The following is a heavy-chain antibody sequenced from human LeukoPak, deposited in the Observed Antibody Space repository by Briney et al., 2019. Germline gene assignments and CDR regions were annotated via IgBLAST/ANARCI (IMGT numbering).Heavy chain of an antibody. J-gene: IGHJ1*01. CDR1: GGSISSYY. V-gene: IGHV4-4*07. Sequence: SETLSLTCTVSGGSISSYYWSWIRQPAGKGLEWIVRLYSSGSTNYNPSLKSLVTMSVDTSKNHSSLNLTDVTAGDPAVYFCARSSSSSGLKYWGQGLLVPVS. D-gene: IGHD6-6*01. CDR3: ARSSSSSGLKY. CDR2: LYSSGST.